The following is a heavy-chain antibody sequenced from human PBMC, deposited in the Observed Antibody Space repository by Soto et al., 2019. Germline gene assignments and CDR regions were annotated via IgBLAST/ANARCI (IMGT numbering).Heavy chain of an antibody. CDR1: GGTFSTYT. D-gene: IGHD3-22*01. V-gene: IGHV1-69*13. J-gene: IGHJ5*02. CDR2: IIPMFGTT. CDR3: TRDLYYFDSSAYYGHNWFDP. Sequence: ASVKVSCKASGGTFSTYTMSWVRQAPGQGLEWMGGIIPMFGTTTYAENFQGRVTITADESTSTAYMELTSLRSKDTAVYYCTRDLYYFDSSAYYGHNWFDPWGHGTRVTVS.